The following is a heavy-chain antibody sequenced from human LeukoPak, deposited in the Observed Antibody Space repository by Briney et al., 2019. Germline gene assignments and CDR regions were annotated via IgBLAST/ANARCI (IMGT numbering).Heavy chain of an antibody. CDR2: TQNDGSKK. V-gene: IGHV3-33*01. Sequence: GGSLRLSCVASGFTLRTYGMHWVRQAPGKGLDWVAGTQNDGSKKYYADSVKGRFTISREDSKNTLYLRMNSLRADDTALYYCARDLSYWGLDFDYWGQGTLVTVSS. CDR3: ARDLSYWGLDFDY. D-gene: IGHD2-8*02. J-gene: IGHJ4*02. CDR1: GFTLRTYG.